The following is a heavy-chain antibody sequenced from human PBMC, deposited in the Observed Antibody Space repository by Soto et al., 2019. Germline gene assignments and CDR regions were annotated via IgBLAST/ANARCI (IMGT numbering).Heavy chain of an antibody. CDR1: GYTFTSYG. V-gene: IGHV1-18*01. J-gene: IGHJ5*02. Sequence: ASVKVSCKASGYTFTSYGISWVRQAPGQGLEWVGWIRGYDGNTDYAHKFRGRVTMTTDTSTNTAYMDLRSLRSDDTAVYYCARHNSQWPNWFDPWGQGTPVTVSS. D-gene: IGHD1-1*01. CDR2: IRGYDGNT. CDR3: ARHNSQWPNWFDP.